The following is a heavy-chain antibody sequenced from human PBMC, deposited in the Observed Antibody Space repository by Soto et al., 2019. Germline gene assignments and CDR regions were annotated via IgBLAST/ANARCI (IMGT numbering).Heavy chain of an antibody. CDR3: AIGEFYDTSGYPHRGWFDP. J-gene: IGHJ5*02. CDR2: ISHSGST. D-gene: IGHD3-22*01. CDR1: GGSVSSGDYS. V-gene: IGHV4-30-2*01. Sequence: QLQLQESGSGLVEPSQTLSLTCAVSGGSVSSGDYSWSWIRQPPGKGLEGIGYISHSGSTYNPSLRSRVTMSIDRSKNQVSLKLTAVTAADTAVYYCAIGEFYDTSGYPHRGWFDPWGQGTLVTVSS.